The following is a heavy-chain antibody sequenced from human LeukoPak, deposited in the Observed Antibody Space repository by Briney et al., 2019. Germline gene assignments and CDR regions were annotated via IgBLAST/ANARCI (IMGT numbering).Heavy chain of an antibody. V-gene: IGHV3-30*02. D-gene: IGHD3-16*02. Sequence: PGGSLRLSCAASEFSFSKYGMHWVRQAPGKGLEWVAFIRFDGTNKYYADSVKGRFTISRDNSKNTLYLQMNSLRAEDTAVYYCARCMITFGGVIGYYYYMDVWGKGTTVTISS. CDR3: ARCMITFGGVIGYYYYMDV. J-gene: IGHJ6*03. CDR1: EFSFSKYG. CDR2: IRFDGTNK.